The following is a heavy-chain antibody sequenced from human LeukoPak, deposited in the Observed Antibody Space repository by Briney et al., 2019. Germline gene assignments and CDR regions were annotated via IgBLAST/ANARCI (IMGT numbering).Heavy chain of an antibody. CDR3: ARETITFSGGRWYLVWFGP. CDR1: GYRFTSHG. V-gene: IGHV1-18*01. D-gene: IGHD2-15*01. Sequence: ASVKVSCKASGYRFTSHGISWVRQAPGQGLEWMGWISAYNGNTNYAQKFQGRVTMNTDTSTSTAYMELRSLRSDDTAVYYCARETITFSGGRWYLVWFGPWGQGTLVTVSS. J-gene: IGHJ5*02. CDR2: ISAYNGNT.